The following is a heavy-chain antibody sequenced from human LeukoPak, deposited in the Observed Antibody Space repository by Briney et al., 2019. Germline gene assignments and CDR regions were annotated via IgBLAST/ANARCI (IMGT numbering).Heavy chain of an antibody. CDR2: ISAYNGNT. CDR1: GYTFTSYG. Sequence: ASVKVSCKASGYTFTSYGISWVRQAPGQGLEWMGWISAYNGNTNYAQKLQGRVTMTTDTSTSTAYMELRSLRSDDTAVYYCAREVVVVAATPGWLDPWGQGTLVAVSS. V-gene: IGHV1-18*01. J-gene: IGHJ5*02. D-gene: IGHD2-15*01. CDR3: AREVVVVAATPGWLDP.